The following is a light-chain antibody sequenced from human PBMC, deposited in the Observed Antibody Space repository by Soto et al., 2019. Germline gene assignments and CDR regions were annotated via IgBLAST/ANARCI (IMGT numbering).Light chain of an antibody. CDR3: QQYNVFPGT. J-gene: IGKJ3*01. V-gene: IGKV1-5*01. Sequence: DIQMTQSPSTVSASVGDRVTISCRASQSFSYWLAWYQQKPGKAPRLLIYDASTLVSGVPSRFSGSGSGTEFTRTISSLQPDDLATYYCQQYNVFPGTFGPGPKVDIK. CDR1: QSFSYW. CDR2: DAS.